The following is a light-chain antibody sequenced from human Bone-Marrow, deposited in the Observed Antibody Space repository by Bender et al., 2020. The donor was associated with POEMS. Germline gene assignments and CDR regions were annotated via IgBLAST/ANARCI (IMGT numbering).Light chain of an antibody. V-gene: IGLV2-14*03. J-gene: IGLJ3*02. CDR3: ITYTSSSALV. Sequence: QSALTQPASVSGSPGQSITISCTGTSSDIGGYNYVSWYQQHPGKAPKLMILDVNNRPSGVSNRFSGSKSGNTASLTISGLQAEDEADYFCITYTSSSALVFGGGSKLSGL. CDR1: SSDIGGYNY. CDR2: DVN.